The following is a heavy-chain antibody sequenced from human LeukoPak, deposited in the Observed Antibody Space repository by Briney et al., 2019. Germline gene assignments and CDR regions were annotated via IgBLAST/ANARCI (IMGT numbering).Heavy chain of an antibody. Sequence: PGRSLRLSCTASGFTFSDYYMSWIRQAPGKGLEWVAYISSSSSSTNYADSVKGRFTISRDNAKNSLYLQMNSLRAEDTAVYYCARVPGKYAFDIWGQGTMVTVSA. CDR1: GFTFSDYY. V-gene: IGHV3-11*05. J-gene: IGHJ3*02. CDR2: ISSSSSST. D-gene: IGHD3-10*01. CDR3: ARVPGKYAFDI.